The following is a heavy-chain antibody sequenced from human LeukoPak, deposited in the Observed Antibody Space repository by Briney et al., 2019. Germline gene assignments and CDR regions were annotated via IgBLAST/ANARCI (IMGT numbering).Heavy chain of an antibody. D-gene: IGHD5-24*01. CDR3: AREEMATTSFDY. J-gene: IGHJ4*02. Sequence: ASVKVSCKASGYTFTGYYMHWVRQAPGQGLEWMGWINPNGGTTNYAQKFQGRVTMTRDTSISTAYMELSRLTSDDTAVYYCAREEMATTSFDYWGQGTLVTVSS. CDR1: GYTFTGYY. V-gene: IGHV1-2*02. CDR2: INPNGGTT.